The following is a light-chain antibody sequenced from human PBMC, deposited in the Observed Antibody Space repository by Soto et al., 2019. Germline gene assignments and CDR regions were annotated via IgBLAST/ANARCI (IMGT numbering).Light chain of an antibody. J-gene: IGKJ5*01. Sequence: EMVLTHSPGTLSLSPVKRATLSFRASQSISSSYLAWYQQRPGQAPRLLIYGASSRATGIPDRFSGSGSGTDFTLTISRLEPEDFAVYYCQQRIKWPITFGQGTRLEIK. CDR1: QSISSSY. CDR3: QQRIKWPIT. V-gene: IGKV3D-20*02. CDR2: GAS.